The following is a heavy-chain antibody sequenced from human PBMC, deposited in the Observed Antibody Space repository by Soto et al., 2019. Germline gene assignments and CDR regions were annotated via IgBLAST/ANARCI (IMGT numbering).Heavy chain of an antibody. J-gene: IGHJ4*02. V-gene: IGHV3-53*01. D-gene: IGHD5-12*01. CDR2: LHSGGTT. CDR1: GITVGSTY. CDR3: ARDDRWLQFSD. Sequence: GGSLRLSCAVFGITVGSTYMSWVRQAPGKGLEWVSVLHSGGTTFYADSVKGRFTISRDDSKNTLYLQMSSLRVEDTAVYYCARDDRWLQFSDWGQGTLVTVSS.